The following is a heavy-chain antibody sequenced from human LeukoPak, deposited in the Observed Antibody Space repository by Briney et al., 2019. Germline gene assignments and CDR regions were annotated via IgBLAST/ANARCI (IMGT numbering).Heavy chain of an antibody. J-gene: IGHJ5*02. V-gene: IGHV3-23*01. CDR3: APGGIAAAGGGWFDP. Sequence: GGSLRLSCAASGFTFDDYAMHWVRQAPGKGLEWVSAISGSGGSTYYADSVKGRFTISRDNSKNTLYLQMNSLRAEDTAVYYCAPGGIAAAGGGWFDPWGQGTLVTVSS. D-gene: IGHD6-13*01. CDR2: ISGSGGST. CDR1: GFTFDDYA.